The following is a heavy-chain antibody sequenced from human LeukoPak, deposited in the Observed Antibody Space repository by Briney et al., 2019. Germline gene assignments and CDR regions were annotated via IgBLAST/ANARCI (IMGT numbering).Heavy chain of an antibody. J-gene: IGHJ4*02. CDR3: AKISVPFDY. Sequence: GRSLRLSCAASGFTFSSYGMHRVRQAPGKGLEWVAVISYDGSNKYYADSVKGRFTISRDNSKNTLYLQMNSLRAEDTAVYYCAKISVPFDYWGQGTLVTVSS. CDR1: GFTFSSYG. CDR2: ISYDGSNK. D-gene: IGHD1-1*01. V-gene: IGHV3-30*18.